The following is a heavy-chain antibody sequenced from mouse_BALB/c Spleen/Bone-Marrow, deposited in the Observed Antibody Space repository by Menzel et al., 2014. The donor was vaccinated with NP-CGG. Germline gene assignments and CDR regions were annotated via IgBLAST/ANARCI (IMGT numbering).Heavy chain of an antibody. Sequence: QVQLQQSGAELVRPGASVTLSCKASGYTFTDYDMHWLKQTPVHGLEWIGAIDPETGGTAYNQKFKGRATLTTDKSSSTAYMELRSLTSEDSAVYYCTRLDSSGYGAYWGQGTLVTVCA. CDR1: GYTFTDYD. V-gene: IGHV1-15*01. CDR2: IDPETGGT. CDR3: TRLDSSGYGAY. D-gene: IGHD3-2*01. J-gene: IGHJ3*01.